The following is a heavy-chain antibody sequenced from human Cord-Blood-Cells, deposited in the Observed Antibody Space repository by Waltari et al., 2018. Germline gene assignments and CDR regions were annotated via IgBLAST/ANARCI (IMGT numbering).Heavy chain of an antibody. CDR1: GGSISSSSYY. J-gene: IGHJ5*02. CDR3: ARQGSIAVAGTGWFDP. CDR2: IYYSGST. V-gene: IGHV4-39*07. D-gene: IGHD6-19*01. Sequence: QLQLQESGPGLVKHSETLSLTCTVSGGSISSSSYYWGWIRPPPGKGLEWIGSIYYSGSTYYNPSLKSRVTISVDTSKNQFSLKLSSVTAADTAVYYCARQGSIAVAGTGWFDPWGQGTLVTVSS.